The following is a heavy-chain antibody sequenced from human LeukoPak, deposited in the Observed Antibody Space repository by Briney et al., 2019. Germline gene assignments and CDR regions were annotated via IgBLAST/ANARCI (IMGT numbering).Heavy chain of an antibody. CDR2: IYYSGST. D-gene: IGHD3-3*01. Sequence: PSETLSLTCTVSGGSVSSGSYYWSWIRQPPGKGLEWIGYIYYSGSTNYNPSLKSRVTISVDTSKNQFSLKLSSVPAADTAVYYCASHRRYYDFWSGYWSLENWFDPWGQGTLVTVSS. CDR3: ASHRRYYDFWSGYWSLENWFDP. V-gene: IGHV4-61*01. CDR1: GGSVSSGSYY. J-gene: IGHJ5*02.